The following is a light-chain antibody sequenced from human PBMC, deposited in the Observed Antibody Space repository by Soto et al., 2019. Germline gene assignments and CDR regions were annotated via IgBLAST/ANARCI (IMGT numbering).Light chain of an antibody. CDR1: QSISGY. CDR3: QQSLNTLHT. J-gene: IGKJ4*01. V-gene: IGKV1-39*01. CDR2: GAS. Sequence: DIQMTQSPASLSASVGDRVTITCRASQSISGYLNWYQQKPGKAPKVLISGASTLHNGVPSRFSGGGSGTDFTLTISSLQPEDVATYYCQQSLNTLHTFGGGTEVEIK.